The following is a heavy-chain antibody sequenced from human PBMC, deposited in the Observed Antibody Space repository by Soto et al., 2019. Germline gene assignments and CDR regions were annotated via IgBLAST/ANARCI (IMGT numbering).Heavy chain of an antibody. CDR1: GVTFSSSW. J-gene: IGHJ3*02. CDR3: ARPLGWRDAFDI. CDR2: IKQDGREK. D-gene: IGHD3-3*01. Sequence: PGGSLRLSCAASGVTFSSSWMGWVRQAPGKGLEWVANIKQDGREKYYVDSVKGRFTISRDNAKNSLSLEMNSLRAEDTAVYYCARPLGWRDAFDIWGQGTMVTVSS. V-gene: IGHV3-7*01.